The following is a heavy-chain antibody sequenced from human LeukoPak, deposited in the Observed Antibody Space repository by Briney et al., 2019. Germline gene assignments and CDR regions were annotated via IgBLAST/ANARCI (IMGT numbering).Heavy chain of an antibody. J-gene: IGHJ6*04. CDR3: AKDGGNYYDTAGNHLMRSYMDV. V-gene: IGHV3-48*01. CDR2: ISSSSSTI. D-gene: IGHD3-22*01. Sequence: GGSLRLSCAAYGFTFSTYSMNWVRQAPGKGLEWVSYISSSSSTIYYADSVKGRFTISRDNAKNSLYLQMNSLRAEDTAVYYCAKDGGNYYDTAGNHLMRSYMDVWGKGTTVTVSS. CDR1: GFTFSTYS.